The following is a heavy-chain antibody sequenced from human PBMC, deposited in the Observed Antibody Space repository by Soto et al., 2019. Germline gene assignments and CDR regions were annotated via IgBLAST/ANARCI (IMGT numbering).Heavy chain of an antibody. V-gene: IGHV3-11*01. Sequence: GGSLRLSCAASGFTFSDYYMSWIRQAPGKGLEWVSYISSSGSTIYYADSVKGRFTISRDNAKNSLYLQMNSLRAEDTAVYYCARVDLSPDWAEYFQHWGQGTLVTVSS. CDR2: ISSSGSTI. CDR3: ARVDLSPDWAEYFQH. CDR1: GFTFSDYY. D-gene: IGHD3-9*01. J-gene: IGHJ1*01.